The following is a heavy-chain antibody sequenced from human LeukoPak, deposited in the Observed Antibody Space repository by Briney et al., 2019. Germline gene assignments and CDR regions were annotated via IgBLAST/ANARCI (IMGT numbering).Heavy chain of an antibody. CDR1: GFTFSNYA. CDR2: ISGSGGST. CDR3: ARVIAARRGDFEY. V-gene: IGHV3-23*01. J-gene: IGHJ4*02. D-gene: IGHD6-6*01. Sequence: PGGSLRLSCAASGFTFSNYAMSWVRQAPGKGLEWVSGISGSGGSTYYADSVKGRFTISRDNSKNTLYLQMNSLRAEDTAVYYCARVIAARRGDFEYWGQGTLVTVSS.